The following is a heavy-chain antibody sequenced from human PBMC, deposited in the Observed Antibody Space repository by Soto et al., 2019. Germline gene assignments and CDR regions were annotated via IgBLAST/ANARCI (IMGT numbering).Heavy chain of an antibody. CDR3: AREVPYGYSRFDY. CDR2: VKAGNDNT. J-gene: IGHJ4*02. D-gene: IGHD5-18*01. CDR1: GYTFTNNV. V-gene: IGHV1-3*01. Sequence: QVHLVQSGAEVKKPGASVKVSCKTSGYTFTNNVIHWVRQATGQRLEWMGWVKAGNDNTKWSREFQGRLTLTKDTSATTAYMELSSLTSEDTAIYFCAREVPYGYSRFDYWGQGTLVTVSS.